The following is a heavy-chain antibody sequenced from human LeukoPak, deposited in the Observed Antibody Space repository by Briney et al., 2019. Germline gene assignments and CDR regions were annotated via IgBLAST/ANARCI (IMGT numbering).Heavy chain of an antibody. V-gene: IGHV4-59*12. CDR1: GGSISSYY. D-gene: IGHD6-13*01. Sequence: SETLSLTCTVSGGSISSYYWSWIRQPPGKGLEWIGYIYYSGSTNYNPSLKSRVTISVDTSKNQFSLKLSSVTAADTAVYYCARDSPSTPGYSSLWGQGTLVTVSS. CDR3: ARDSPSTPGYSSL. J-gene: IGHJ4*02. CDR2: IYYSGST.